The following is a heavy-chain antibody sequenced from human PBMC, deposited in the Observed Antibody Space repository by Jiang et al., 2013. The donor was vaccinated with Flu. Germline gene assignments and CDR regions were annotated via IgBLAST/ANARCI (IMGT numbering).Heavy chain of an antibody. CDR1: GYTFTSYA. CDR3: ARARRDIVVVVAAIGGYFDY. Sequence: GAEVKKPGASVKVSCKASGYTFTSYAMHWVRQAPGQRLEWMGWINAGNGNTKYSQKFQGRVTITRDTSASTAYMELSSLRSEDTAVYYCARARRDIVVVVAAIGGYFDYWGQGTLVTVSS. D-gene: IGHD2-15*01. J-gene: IGHJ4*02. V-gene: IGHV1-3*01. CDR2: INAGNGNT.